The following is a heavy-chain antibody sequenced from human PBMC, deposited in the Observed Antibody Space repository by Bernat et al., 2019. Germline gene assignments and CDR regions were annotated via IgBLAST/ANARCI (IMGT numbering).Heavy chain of an antibody. CDR3: ARHGYSGHDSLYDY. D-gene: IGHD5-12*01. V-gene: IGHV5-10-1*01. Sequence: EVQLVQSGAEVKKPGESLRISCQGSGYDFTNYYITWVRQVPGKGLEWMVKIYPKDSYYHNYSPSFQGHVTVSTDKSINTAFLQWNSLQASDTAIYYCARHGYSGHDSLYDYWGQGTLVTVSS. CDR1: GYDFTNYY. CDR2: IYPKDSYYH. J-gene: IGHJ4*02.